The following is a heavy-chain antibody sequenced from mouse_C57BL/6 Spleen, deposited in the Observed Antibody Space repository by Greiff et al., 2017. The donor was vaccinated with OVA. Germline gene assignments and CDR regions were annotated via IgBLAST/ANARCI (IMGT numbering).Heavy chain of an antibody. D-gene: IGHD2-3*01. CDR2: INPNNGGT. V-gene: IGHV1-22*01. J-gene: IGHJ1*03. CDR3: AKERGGYYDWYFDV. CDR1: GYTFTDYN. Sequence: EVQLVESGPELVKPGASVKMSCKASGYTFTDYNMHCVKQSHGKSLEWIGYINPNNGGTSYNQKFKGKATLTVNKSSSTAYMELRSLTSEDSAVYYCAKERGGYYDWYFDVWGTGTTVTVSS.